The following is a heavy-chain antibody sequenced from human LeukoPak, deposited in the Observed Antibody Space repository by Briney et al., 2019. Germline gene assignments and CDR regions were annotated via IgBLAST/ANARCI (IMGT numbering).Heavy chain of an antibody. V-gene: IGHV4-59*01. D-gene: IGHD1-26*01. CDR2: VFYSGPT. Sequence: PSETLSLTCTVSGDSIDSYYWSWIRQPPGEGLQWIGYVFYSGPTNYDASLRSRVAISVDRPKNQFSLKLTSVSAADTAVYYCAGRSGRLFDSWGQGTPVTVSS. CDR3: AGRSGRLFDS. CDR1: GDSIDSYY. J-gene: IGHJ4*02.